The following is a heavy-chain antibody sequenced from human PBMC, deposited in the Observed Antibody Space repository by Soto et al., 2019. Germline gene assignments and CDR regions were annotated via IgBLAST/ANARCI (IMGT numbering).Heavy chain of an antibody. CDR2: INSTGTIK. CDR1: GFTFSTYS. CDR3: ARMSSSISPGC. Sequence: GXLRLSCAASGFTFSTYSMNWVRQAPGKGLEWVSYINSTGTIKYYAGSVKGRFTISRDNAKNSLYLQMKSLRAEDTAVYYCARMSSSISPGCWGQGTLVTVSS. V-gene: IGHV3-48*01. D-gene: IGHD2-2*01. J-gene: IGHJ4*02.